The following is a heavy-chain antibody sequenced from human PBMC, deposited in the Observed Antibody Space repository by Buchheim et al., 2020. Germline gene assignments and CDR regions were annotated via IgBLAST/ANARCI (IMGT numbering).Heavy chain of an antibody. CDR1: GFSFNSYA. J-gene: IGHJ5*02. Sequence: EVQLLESGGGLVQPGGFLRLSCAASGFSFNSYAMSWVRQAPGKGLEWVSGISGSGGSTYYADSVKGRFTISRDNSKNTLSLQMHSLTAEDTAVYYCAKDLSPIRAGTPPGAWFDPWGQGTL. D-gene: IGHD2-21*01. CDR3: AKDLSPIRAGTPPGAWFDP. CDR2: ISGSGGST. V-gene: IGHV3-23*01.